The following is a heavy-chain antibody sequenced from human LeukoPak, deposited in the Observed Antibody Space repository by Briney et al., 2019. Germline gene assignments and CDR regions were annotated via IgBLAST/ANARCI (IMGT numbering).Heavy chain of an antibody. CDR3: ATGYGPLNY. CDR1: GGSISSYY. V-gene: IGHV4-59*12. D-gene: IGHD5-18*01. Sequence: SETLSLTCTVSGGSISSYYWSWIRQPPGKGLEWIGYIYYSGSTNYNPSLKSRVTISVDTSKNQFSLKLSSVTAADTAVYYCATGYGPLNYWGQGTLVTVSS. J-gene: IGHJ4*02. CDR2: IYYSGST.